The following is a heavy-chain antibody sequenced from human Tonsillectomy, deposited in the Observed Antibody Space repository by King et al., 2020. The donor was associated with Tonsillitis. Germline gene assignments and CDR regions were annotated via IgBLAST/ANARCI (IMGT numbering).Heavy chain of an antibody. V-gene: IGHV1-18*01. D-gene: IGHD3-3*01. J-gene: IGHJ4*02. Sequence: QLVQSGAELKKPGASVKVSCKASGYTFTSYGISWVRQAPGQGLEWMAWISGYNGNTKYAQKLQGRVTTTTDTSTSTDYMELRSLRSDDTAVYYCARALTYYDFWSGYHFDHWGQGTLVTVSS. CDR3: ARALTYYDFWSGYHFDH. CDR1: GYTFTSYG. CDR2: ISGYNGNT.